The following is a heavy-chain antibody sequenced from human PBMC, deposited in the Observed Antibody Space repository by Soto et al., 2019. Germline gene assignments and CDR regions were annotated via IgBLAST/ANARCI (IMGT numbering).Heavy chain of an antibody. CDR3: AKEIAAAGIQSSAIAPPYFQH. V-gene: IGHV3-23*01. D-gene: IGHD6-13*01. CDR2: ISGSGGST. Sequence: GGSLRLSCAASGFTFSSYAMSWVRQAPGKGLEWVSAISGSGGSTYYADSVKGRFTISRDNSKNTLYLQMNSLRAEDTAVYYCAKEIAAAGIQSSAIAPPYFQHWGQGTLVTVSS. CDR1: GFTFSSYA. J-gene: IGHJ1*01.